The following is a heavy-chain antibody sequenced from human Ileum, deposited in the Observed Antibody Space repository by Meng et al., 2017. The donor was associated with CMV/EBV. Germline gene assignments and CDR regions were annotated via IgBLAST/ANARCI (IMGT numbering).Heavy chain of an antibody. J-gene: IGHJ6*02. D-gene: IGHD6-19*01. CDR1: GGSISSGGYY. V-gene: IGHV4-31*03. Sequence: SETLSLTCSVSGGSISSGGYYWSWIRQHPGKGLEWIGYIYYSGSTYYNPSLKSRVNISVDTSKNQFSLKLSSVTAADTAVYYCARWTAESIEMAGTGVPYYYYGMDVWGQGTTVTVSS. CDR2: IYYSGST. CDR3: ARWTAESIEMAGTGVPYYYYGMDV.